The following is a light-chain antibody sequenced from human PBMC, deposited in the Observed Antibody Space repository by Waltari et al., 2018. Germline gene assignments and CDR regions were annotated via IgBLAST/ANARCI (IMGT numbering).Light chain of an antibody. CDR3: QTGGHGTWV. V-gene: IGLV4-69*01. Sequence: QLVLTQSPSASASLGASVKLTCTPSSGHSTNLLACRQKRPERGPRYLMKVNSDGSHNKGDEIPDRFSGSSSGAEHYLTISSLQSEDEADYYCQTGGHGTWVFGGGTKLTVL. CDR2: VNSDGSH. CDR1: SGHSTNL. J-gene: IGLJ3*02.